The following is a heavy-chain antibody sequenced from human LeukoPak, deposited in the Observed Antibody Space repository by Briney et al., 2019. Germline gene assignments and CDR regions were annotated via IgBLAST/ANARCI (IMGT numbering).Heavy chain of an antibody. Sequence: PSETLSLTCGVSGFSISSGYYWGWIRQPPGRGLEWIGTIYHSGSTYYNPSLKSRVTISVDTSKNQFSLKLSSVTAADTAVYYCARHVSVCSSTSCYARVAFDIWGQGTMVTVSS. D-gene: IGHD2-2*01. CDR2: IYHSGST. CDR3: ARHVSVCSSTSCYARVAFDI. J-gene: IGHJ3*02. CDR1: GFSISSGYY. V-gene: IGHV4-38-2*01.